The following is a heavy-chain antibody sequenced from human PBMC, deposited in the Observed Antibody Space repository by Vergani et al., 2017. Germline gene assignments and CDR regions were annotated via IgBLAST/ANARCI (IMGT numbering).Heavy chain of an antibody. J-gene: IGHJ4*01. V-gene: IGHV3-23*01. CDR1: GFIFSTYA. D-gene: IGHD1-20*01. CDR3: ARAYGRYDWFDY. CDR2: ISASGAPT. Sequence: EVQLLESGGDLVQPGGSLRLSCTASGFIFSTYAMSWVRQAPGKGLEWVSGISASGAPTYYADSVKGRVTIPRDNTKNTLYLQMNSLRVEDAAVYYCARAYGRYDWFDYWGQRTLVTVSS.